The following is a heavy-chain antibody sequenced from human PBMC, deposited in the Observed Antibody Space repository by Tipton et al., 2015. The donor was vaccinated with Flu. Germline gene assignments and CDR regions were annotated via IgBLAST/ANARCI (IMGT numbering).Heavy chain of an antibody. CDR3: AVFSSSWYSHAFDI. V-gene: IGHV1-69*09. Sequence: QLVQSGAEVKKPGSSVKVSCKASGGTFSSYAISWVRQAPGQGLEWMGRIIPILGIANYAQKFQGRVTITADKSTSTAYMELSSLRSEDTAVYYCAVFSSSWYSHAFDIWGQGTMVTVSS. CDR2: IIPILGIA. D-gene: IGHD6-13*01. CDR1: GGTFSSYA. J-gene: IGHJ3*02.